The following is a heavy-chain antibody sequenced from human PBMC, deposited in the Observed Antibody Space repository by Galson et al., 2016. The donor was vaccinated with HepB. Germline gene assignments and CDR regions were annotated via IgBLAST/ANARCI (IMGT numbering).Heavy chain of an antibody. Sequence: LSLTCTVSGGSISSTTYYWGWIRQPPGKGLAWIGSIHYSGSTYYNPSLKSRVTISVDTSKSHFSLELTSVTAADTAVYYCASSHPRTAYFNYWGQGTLVTVSS. CDR3: ASSHPRTAYFNY. V-gene: IGHV4-39*01. D-gene: IGHD5-18*01. CDR2: IHYSGST. CDR1: GGSISSTTYY. J-gene: IGHJ4*02.